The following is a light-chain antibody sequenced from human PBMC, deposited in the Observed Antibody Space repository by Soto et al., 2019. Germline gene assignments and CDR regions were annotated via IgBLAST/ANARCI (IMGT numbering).Light chain of an antibody. Sequence: EIVLTQSPATLSLSPGDRATLSCRASQSVSSSHLAWYQQKPGQAPRLLISGASSRATGIPDRFTGSGSGTDFTLTISSLQPDDFATYYCQQYNSYSWTFGQGTKVDI. V-gene: IGKV3-20*01. CDR3: QQYNSYSWT. J-gene: IGKJ1*01. CDR1: QSVSSSH. CDR2: GAS.